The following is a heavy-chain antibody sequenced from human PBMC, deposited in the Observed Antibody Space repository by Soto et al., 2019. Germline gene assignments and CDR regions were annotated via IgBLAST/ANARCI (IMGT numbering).Heavy chain of an antibody. CDR3: AKSPMIVVVPTDY. CDR2: ISGSGGST. V-gene: IGHV3-23*01. CDR1: GFTFSSYA. D-gene: IGHD3-22*01. Sequence: GSLRLSCAASGFTFSSYAMSWVRQAPGKGLEWVSAISGSGGSTHYADSVKGRFTISRDNSKNTLYLQMNSLRAEDTAVYYCAKSPMIVVVPTDYWGQGTLVTVSS. J-gene: IGHJ4*02.